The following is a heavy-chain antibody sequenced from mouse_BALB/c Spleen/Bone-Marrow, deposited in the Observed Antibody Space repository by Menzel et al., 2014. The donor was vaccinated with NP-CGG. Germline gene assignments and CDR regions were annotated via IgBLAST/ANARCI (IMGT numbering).Heavy chain of an antibody. CDR3: AREEYGNGFAY. V-gene: IGHV1S135*01. D-gene: IGHD2-10*02. J-gene: IGHJ3*01. CDR1: GYAFTSYN. Sequence: EVQGVESGPELVKPGASVKVSCKASGYAFTSYNMYWVKQSHGKSLEWIGHIDPYNGGTSYNQKFKGKATLAVDKSSRTAYMHLNRLTSEDSAVYYCAREEYGNGFAYWGQGTLVTVSA. CDR2: IDPYNGGT.